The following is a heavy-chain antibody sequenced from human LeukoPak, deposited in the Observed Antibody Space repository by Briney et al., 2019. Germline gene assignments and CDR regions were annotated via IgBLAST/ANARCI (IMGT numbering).Heavy chain of an antibody. CDR1: GFTFSGYS. J-gene: IGHJ5*02. CDR3: ARGGGYCSSTSCYGIDP. CDR2: IRNDGSSQ. Sequence: GGSRRLSCAASGFTFSGYSMHWVRQAPGKGLEWVGGIRNDGSSQYYADSVKGQFTISRDNSKNTLYLQMNSLRAEDTAVYYCARGGGYCSSTSCYGIDPWGQGTLVTVSS. D-gene: IGHD2-2*01. V-gene: IGHV3-30*04.